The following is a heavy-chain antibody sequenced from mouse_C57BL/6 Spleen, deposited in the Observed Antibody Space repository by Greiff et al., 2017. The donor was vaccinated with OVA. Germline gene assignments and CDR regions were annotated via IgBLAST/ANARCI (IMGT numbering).Heavy chain of an antibody. J-gene: IGHJ3*01. CDR3: ARPYYYYGSRYGFAY. CDR1: GYTFTSYD. V-gene: IGHV1-85*01. D-gene: IGHD1-1*01. Sequence: VQLQQSGPELVKPGASVKLSCKASGYTFTSYDINWVKQRPGQGLEWIGWIYPRDGSTKDNEKFKGKATLTVDTSSSTAYMELHSLTSEDSAVYFCARPYYYYGSRYGFAYWGQGTLVTVSA. CDR2: IYPRDGST.